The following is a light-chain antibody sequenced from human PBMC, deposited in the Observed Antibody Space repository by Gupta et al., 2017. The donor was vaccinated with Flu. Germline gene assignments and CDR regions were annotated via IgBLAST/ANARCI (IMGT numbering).Light chain of an antibody. V-gene: IGKV3-20*01. CDR1: ESVFNNY. Sequence: DIVLTQSPGNLSLSPGERATLSCRASESVFNNYLSWYQHKRGQAPRLIIYDASSRGDGAPGGFIGSGYQKDFTPTSTRREKEDCDVYYIQQDGTSLPFGRGTKVEIK. CDR2: DAS. CDR3: QQDGTSLP. J-gene: IGKJ4*01.